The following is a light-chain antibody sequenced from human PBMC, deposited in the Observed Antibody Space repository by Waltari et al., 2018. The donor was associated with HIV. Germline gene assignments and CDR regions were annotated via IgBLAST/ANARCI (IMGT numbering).Light chain of an antibody. CDR1: SSDIGGYNY. J-gene: IGLJ3*02. V-gene: IGLV2-11*01. CDR3: CSYAGSYIWV. Sequence: QSALTQPRSVSGSPGQSVTIPCTGTSSDIGGYNYASWYQQHPGKAPKLMIYDVSKRPSGVPDRFSGSKFDNTASLTISGLQVEDEGDYYCCSYAGSYIWVFGGGTKLTVL. CDR2: DVS.